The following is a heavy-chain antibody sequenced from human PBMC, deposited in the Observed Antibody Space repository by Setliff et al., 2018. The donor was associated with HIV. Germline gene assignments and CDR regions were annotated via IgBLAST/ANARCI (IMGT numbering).Heavy chain of an antibody. CDR3: SSHYGSGTSH. J-gene: IGHJ4*02. Sequence: PGGSLRLSCAASGFPFSSAWMGWVRQAPGKGLEWVSYISGSSSYTNYADSVKGRFTISRDNAKNSLYLQMNSLRAEDTAVYYCSSHYGSGTSHWGQGTLVTVSS. D-gene: IGHD3-10*01. CDR2: ISGSSSYT. V-gene: IGHV3-11*03. CDR1: GFPFSSAW.